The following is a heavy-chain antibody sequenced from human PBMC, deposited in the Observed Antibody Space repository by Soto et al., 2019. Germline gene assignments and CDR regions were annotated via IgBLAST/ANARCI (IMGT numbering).Heavy chain of an antibody. D-gene: IGHD2-8*01. CDR2: IYYSGST. V-gene: IGHV4-30-4*01. CDR3: ASLGVWHYYYGMDV. CDR1: GGSISSGDYY. Sequence: SETLSLTCTVSGGSISSGDYYWSWIRQPPGKGLEWIGYIYYSGSTYYNPSLKSRVTISVDTSKNQFSLKLSSVTAADTAVYYCASLGVWHYYYGMDVWGQGTTVTVSS. J-gene: IGHJ6*02.